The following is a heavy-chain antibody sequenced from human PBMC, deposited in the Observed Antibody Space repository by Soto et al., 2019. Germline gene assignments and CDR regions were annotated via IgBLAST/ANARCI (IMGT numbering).Heavy chain of an antibody. CDR2: IYWDDDK. V-gene: IGHV2-5*02. D-gene: IGHD4-17*01. CDR3: AHYDYGGLVY. CDR1: GFSLSTSGVG. Sequence: QITLKESGPTLVKPTQTLTLTCTFSGFSLSTSGVGVGWIRXXPGKALEWLALIYWDDDKRYSPSLKSRLTXXXXXXKXXXXXXXXXXXPVDXATYYXAHYDYGGLVYWGQGALVTVSS. J-gene: IGHJ4*02.